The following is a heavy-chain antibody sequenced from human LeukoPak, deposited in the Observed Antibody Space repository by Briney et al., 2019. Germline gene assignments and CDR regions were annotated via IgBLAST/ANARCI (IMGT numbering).Heavy chain of an antibody. J-gene: IGHJ3*02. CDR1: GGSFSGYY. CDR2: IYHSGST. Sequence: SETLSLTCAVYGGSFSGYYWSWIRQPPGKGLEWIGYIYHSGSTYYNPSLKSRVTISVDRSKNQFSLKLSSVTAADTAVYYCARRGKGGAFDIWGQGTMVTVSS. CDR3: ARRGKGGAFDI. D-gene: IGHD3-16*01. V-gene: IGHV4-30-2*01.